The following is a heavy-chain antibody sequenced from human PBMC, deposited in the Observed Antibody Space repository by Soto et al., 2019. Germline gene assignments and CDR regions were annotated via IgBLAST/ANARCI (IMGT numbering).Heavy chain of an antibody. CDR3: AAELYRGGRCCSFDI. Sequence: QMQVVQSGPEVKNPGTSVRVSCKTSGFTFSRSAVQWVRQARGQGLEWIGWIVIGGGNTKSAQNLQDRLTITRDMSTRTAYMELTSLRSEDTAVYYCAAELYRGGRCCSFDIWGQGTVVTVAS. V-gene: IGHV1-58*01. D-gene: IGHD2-21*01. CDR1: GFTFSRSA. J-gene: IGHJ3*02. CDR2: IVIGGGNT.